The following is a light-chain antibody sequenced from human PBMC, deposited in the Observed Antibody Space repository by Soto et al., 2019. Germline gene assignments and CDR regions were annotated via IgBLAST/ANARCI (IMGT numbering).Light chain of an antibody. Sequence: DIVMTQSPDSLAVSLGERATINCKSSQSVLYSSNNQNYLTWYQQKPGQPPKLLIYAASVRESGVPDRFSGSGSGTDFTLIISSLQAEDVAVYYCHQSYNNPLTFGQGTKVEIK. CDR2: AAS. J-gene: IGKJ1*01. CDR1: QSVLYSSNNQNY. V-gene: IGKV4-1*01. CDR3: HQSYNNPLT.